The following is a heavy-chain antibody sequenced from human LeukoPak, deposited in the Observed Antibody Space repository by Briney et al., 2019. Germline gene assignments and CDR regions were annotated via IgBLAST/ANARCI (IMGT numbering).Heavy chain of an antibody. D-gene: IGHD1-26*01. CDR1: GVSISSYY. J-gene: IGHJ5*02. Sequence: PSETLSLTCTVSGVSISSYYWSWLRQPPGKGREWIGNIYYSGSNNYNPSLKRGVTISEDTSKNQFSLKLSSVTAADTAVYYCARGMGATAWFDPWGQGTLVTVSS. V-gene: IGHV4-59*12. CDR2: IYYSGSN. CDR3: ARGMGATAWFDP.